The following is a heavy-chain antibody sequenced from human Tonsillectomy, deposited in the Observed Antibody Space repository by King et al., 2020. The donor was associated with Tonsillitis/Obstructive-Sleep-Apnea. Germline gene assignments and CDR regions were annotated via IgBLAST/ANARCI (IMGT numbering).Heavy chain of an antibody. D-gene: IGHD3-3*01. Sequence: VQLVESGGGLVQPGGSLRLSCAASGFTFSSYDMHWVRQATGKGLEWVSAIGTAGDTYYPGSVKGRFTISRENAKNSLYLQMNSLRAGDTAVYYCARDVLLRFLEWLLEGAYYYYYYMDVWGKGTTVTVSS. V-gene: IGHV3-13*04. CDR2: IGTAGDT. CDR3: ARDVLLRFLEWLLEGAYYYYYYMDV. CDR1: GFTFSSYD. J-gene: IGHJ6*03.